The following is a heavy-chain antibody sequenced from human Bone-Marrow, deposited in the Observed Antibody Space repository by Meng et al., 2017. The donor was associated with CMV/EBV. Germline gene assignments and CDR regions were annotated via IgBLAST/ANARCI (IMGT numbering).Heavy chain of an antibody. CDR1: GYTFTGYY. CDR2: INPNSGGT. J-gene: IGHJ6*02. V-gene: IGHV1-2*02. CDR3: AREGRSSSWDDYYGMDV. D-gene: IGHD6-13*01. Sequence: ASVKVSCKASGYTFTGYYMHWVRQAPGQGLEWMGWINPNSGGTNYAQKFQGRVTMTRDTSISTAYMELSRLRSDDTAVYYCAREGRSSSWDDYYGMDVWGQGTTLTV.